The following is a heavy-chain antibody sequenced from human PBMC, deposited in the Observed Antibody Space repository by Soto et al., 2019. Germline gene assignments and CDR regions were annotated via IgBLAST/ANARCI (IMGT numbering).Heavy chain of an antibody. Sequence: PAGSLRLSCAASGFTFSSYAMSWVRQAPGKGLEWVSGISDSGGSTYYADSVKGRFTISRDTSKNTLYLQMNSLRAEDTAVYYCAKGTYYYGSAPYYFDYWGQGTLVTVSS. D-gene: IGHD3-10*01. CDR1: GFTFSSYA. CDR3: AKGTYYYGSAPYYFDY. V-gene: IGHV3-23*01. CDR2: ISDSGGST. J-gene: IGHJ4*02.